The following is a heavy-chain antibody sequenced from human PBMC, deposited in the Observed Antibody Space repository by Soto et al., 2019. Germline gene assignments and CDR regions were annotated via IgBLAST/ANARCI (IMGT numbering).Heavy chain of an antibody. V-gene: IGHV3-9*01. CDR1: GFTFDDYA. D-gene: IGHD6-19*01. CDR3: AKPQLSGWGAGYFDY. Sequence: EVQLVESGGGLEQPGRSLRLSCAASGFTFDDYAMHWVRQAPGKGLEWVSGISWNSGSIGYADSVEGRFTISRDNAKNSLYLQMNSLRAEDTALYYCAKPQLSGWGAGYFDYWGQGTLVTVSS. J-gene: IGHJ4*02. CDR2: ISWNSGSI.